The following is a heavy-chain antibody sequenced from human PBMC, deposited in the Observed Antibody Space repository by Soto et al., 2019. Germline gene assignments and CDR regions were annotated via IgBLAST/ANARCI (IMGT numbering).Heavy chain of an antibody. CDR3: ARNMAGIWGSYRYTGRFDP. CDR1: GFTFSSYG. Sequence: QVQLVESGGGVDKPGRSLRLSCAASGFTFSSYGMHWVRQAPGKGLEWVAVIWYDGSNKYYADSVKGRFTISRDNSKNTLYLQMNSLRAEDTAVYYCARNMAGIWGSYRYTGRFDPWGQGTLVTVSS. D-gene: IGHD3-16*02. CDR2: IWYDGSNK. V-gene: IGHV3-33*01. J-gene: IGHJ5*02.